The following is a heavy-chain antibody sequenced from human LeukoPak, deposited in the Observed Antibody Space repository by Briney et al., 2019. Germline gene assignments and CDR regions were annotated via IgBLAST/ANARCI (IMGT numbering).Heavy chain of an antibody. V-gene: IGHV3-7*01. CDR3: AGPQWLLPIGDY. D-gene: IGHD3-22*01. CDR1: GFSFNNYW. J-gene: IGHJ4*02. Sequence: GSLRLSCVVSGFSFNNYWMSWVRQAPGKGLEWVANIKQDGSEKYYLDSVKGRFTISRDNAKNSLYLQMNSLRAEDTAVYYCAGPQWLLPIGDYWGQGTLVTVSS. CDR2: IKQDGSEK.